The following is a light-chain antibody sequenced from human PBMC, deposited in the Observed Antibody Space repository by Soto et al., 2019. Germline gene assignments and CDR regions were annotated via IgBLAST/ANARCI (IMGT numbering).Light chain of an antibody. CDR1: SSDVGGYDY. CDR2: EVS. CDR3: SSYAGSNNFV. J-gene: IGLJ1*01. Sequence: ALTQPPSASGSPGQSVTISCTGTSSDVGGYDYVSWYQQHPGKAPKLMIYEVSKRPSGVPDRFSGSKSGNTASLTVSGLQAEDEADYYCSSYAGSNNFVFGTGTKVTVL. V-gene: IGLV2-8*01.